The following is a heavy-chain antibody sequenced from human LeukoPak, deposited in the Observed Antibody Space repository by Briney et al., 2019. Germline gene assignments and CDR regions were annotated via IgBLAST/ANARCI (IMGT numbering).Heavy chain of an antibody. CDR1: RFTFSSYG. J-gene: IGHJ6*03. V-gene: IGHV3-30*02. CDR2: IRYDGSSK. CDR3: AKFNPAYCSSSDCFYYYMDI. Sequence: PGGSLRLSCAASRFTFSSYGMHWVRQAPGKGLEWVAFIRYDGSSKYYADSVKGRFTISRDNSKNTLYLQMNSLRAEDTAAYYCAKFNPAYCSSSDCFYYYMDIWGKGTTVTVSS. D-gene: IGHD2-2*01.